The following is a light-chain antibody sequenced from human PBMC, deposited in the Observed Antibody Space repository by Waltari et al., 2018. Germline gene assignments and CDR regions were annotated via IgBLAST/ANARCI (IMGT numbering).Light chain of an antibody. J-gene: IGKJ1*01. CDR3: HQYDNRWT. CDR1: HSVSDF. Sequence: DIQMTQSPSTLSASVGDRVTITCRASHSVSDFLAWHQQKPGKAPKVLIYRASNLASGVPSRFSGSGSGTEFTLTISSLQPDDFATYYCHQYDNRWTFGQGTTEEI. V-gene: IGKV1-5*03. CDR2: RAS.